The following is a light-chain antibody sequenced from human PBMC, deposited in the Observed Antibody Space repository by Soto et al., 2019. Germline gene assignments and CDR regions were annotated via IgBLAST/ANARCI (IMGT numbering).Light chain of an antibody. J-gene: IGKJ1*01. V-gene: IGKV3-15*01. CDR1: QSVSSN. CDR2: GAS. Sequence: EIVMTQSPATLSVSPGERATLSCRASQSVSSNLAWYQQKPGQAPRLLIYGASTRATGIPARFSGSGSGTEFTLTISSLQSEDFAVYYCQQYNSAWTCGQGTKVEIK. CDR3: QQYNSAWT.